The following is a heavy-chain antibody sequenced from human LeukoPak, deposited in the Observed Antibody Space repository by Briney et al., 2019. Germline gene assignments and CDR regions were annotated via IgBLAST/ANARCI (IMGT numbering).Heavy chain of an antibody. Sequence: ASVKVSCKASGYTFTGYYMHWVRQAPGQGLEWMGLINPNSGGTNYAQTFQGRVTMTRDTSISTAYLELNRLTSGGAAVYYCARERCADCYFVMWGEGTFVSVS. J-gene: IGHJ3*02. CDR2: INPNSGGT. D-gene: IGHD2-15*01. V-gene: IGHV1-2*02. CDR3: ARERCADCYFVM. CDR1: GYTFTGYY.